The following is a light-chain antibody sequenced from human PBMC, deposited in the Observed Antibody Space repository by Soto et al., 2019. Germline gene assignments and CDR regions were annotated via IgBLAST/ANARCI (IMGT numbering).Light chain of an antibody. CDR2: EVN. Sequence: QSALTQPPSASGSPGQSVAISCTGTSSDVGCYNYVSWYQQHSGKAPKLMIYEVNKRPSGVPDRFSGSRSGNTASLTVSVRGAEDVADYYCSSYAGSSDVFGTGTKLTVL. J-gene: IGLJ1*01. CDR1: SSDVGCYNY. V-gene: IGLV2-8*01. CDR3: SSYAGSSDV.